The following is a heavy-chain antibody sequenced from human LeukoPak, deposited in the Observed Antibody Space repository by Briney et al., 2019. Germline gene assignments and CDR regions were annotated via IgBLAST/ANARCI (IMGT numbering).Heavy chain of an antibody. CDR3: AREGSSLGGYERLDY. CDR2: ISGSGGST. J-gene: IGHJ4*02. V-gene: IGHV3-23*01. Sequence: SGGSLRLSCAASGFTFSSYAMSWVRQAPGKGLEWVSAISGSGGSTYYADSVKGRFTISRDNSKNTLYLQMNSLRAEDTAVYYCAREGSSLGGYERLDYWGQGTLVIVSS. D-gene: IGHD5-12*01. CDR1: GFTFSSYA.